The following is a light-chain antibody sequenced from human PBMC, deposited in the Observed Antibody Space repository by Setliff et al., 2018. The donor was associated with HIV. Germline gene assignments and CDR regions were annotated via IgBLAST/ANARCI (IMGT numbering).Light chain of an antibody. CDR1: SSNIGAGFD. J-gene: IGLJ2*01. CDR2: RNT. Sequence: QSVLTQPPSVSGAPGQRVTISCTGSSSNIGAGFDVHWYQQFPGTAPKLLIYRNTQRPSGVPDRFTGSRAGTSASLSISGLQSDDEADYYCAAWDDSLNGVVFGGGTKVTVL. CDR3: AAWDDSLNGVV. V-gene: IGLV1-40*01.